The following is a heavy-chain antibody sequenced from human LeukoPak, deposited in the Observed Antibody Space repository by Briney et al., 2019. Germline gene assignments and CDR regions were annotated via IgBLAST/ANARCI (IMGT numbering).Heavy chain of an antibody. J-gene: IGHJ3*02. Sequence: GGSLSLSCALSGRPFSSSIMHWVRRAPGKGLEWVAGMSFDGSQYYVESVKGRFTISRDNSGNTVYLQMTSLRPEDTAVYFCAREGHTSGFCGSFDIWGQGTTVTISS. CDR3: AREGHTSGFCGSFDI. CDR1: GRPFSSSI. D-gene: IGHD5-12*01. CDR2: MSFDGSQ. V-gene: IGHV3-30*03.